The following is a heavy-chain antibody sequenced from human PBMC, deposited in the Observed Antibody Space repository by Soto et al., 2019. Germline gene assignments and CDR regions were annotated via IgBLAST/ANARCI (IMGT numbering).Heavy chain of an antibody. J-gene: IGHJ4*02. V-gene: IGHV3-74*01. Sequence: EVQLMESGGGLVQPGGSLRLSCAASGFTLSSYWMHWVRQAPGKGLVWVSRINGDGSETNYADSVKGRFTISRDNAKNTLYLQLTSLRAEDTAVYYCLRGNSGYGNFDQWGQGTRVTVSS. CDR1: GFTLSSYW. CDR3: LRGNSGYGNFDQ. D-gene: IGHD5-12*01. CDR2: INGDGSET.